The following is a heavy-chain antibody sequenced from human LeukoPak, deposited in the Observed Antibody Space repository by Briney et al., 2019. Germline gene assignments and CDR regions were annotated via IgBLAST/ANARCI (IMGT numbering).Heavy chain of an antibody. CDR1: GFTFSDYY. J-gene: IGHJ4*02. CDR3: GKGPGIAVATVDY. CDR2: ISSSGSTI. Sequence: PGGSLRLSCAASGFTFSDYYMSWIRQAPGKGLEWVSYISSSGSTIYYADSVKGRFTISRDNAKDSLYLQMNSLRTEDTALYYCGKGPGIAVATVDYWGQGTLVTVSS. D-gene: IGHD6-19*01. V-gene: IGHV3-11*01.